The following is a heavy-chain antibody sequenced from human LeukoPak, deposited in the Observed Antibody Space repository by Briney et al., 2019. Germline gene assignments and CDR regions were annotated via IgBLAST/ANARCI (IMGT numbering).Heavy chain of an antibody. V-gene: IGHV1-18*01. CDR2: ISAYNGNT. CDR1: GYTFTSYG. D-gene: IGHD1-26*01. J-gene: IGHJ4*02. Sequence: ASVKVSCKASGYTFTSYGISWVRQAPGQGLAWMGWISAYNGNTNYAQKLQGRVTMTTDTSTSTAYMELRSLRSDDTAVYYCAKEKKWEPYFDYWGQGTLATVSS. CDR3: AKEKKWEPYFDY.